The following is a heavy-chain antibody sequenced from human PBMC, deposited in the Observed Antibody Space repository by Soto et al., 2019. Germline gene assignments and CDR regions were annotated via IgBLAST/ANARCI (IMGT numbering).Heavy chain of an antibody. V-gene: IGHV4-39*02. CDR3: ARRGSRLSVAVAAFDY. J-gene: IGHJ4*02. CDR2: ISYSGST. Sequence: SETLSLTCSVSSGSISTSGYYWGWIRQPPGTGPEWIGGISYSGSTYYNPSLKSRLTISVDTSKNHFSLKLTSVTAADTAVYFCARRGSRLSVAVAAFDYWSQGTLVTVSS. CDR1: SGSISTSGYY. D-gene: IGHD6-19*01.